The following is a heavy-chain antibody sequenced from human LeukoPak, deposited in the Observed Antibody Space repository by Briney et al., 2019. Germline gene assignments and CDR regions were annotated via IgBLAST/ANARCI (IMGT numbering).Heavy chain of an antibody. CDR1: GGTFSSYA. D-gene: IGHD2-15*01. CDR2: IIPIFGTA. V-gene: IGHV1-69*01. Sequence: GASVKVSCKASGGTFSSYAISWVRQAPGQGLEWMGGIIPIFGTANYAQKFQGRVTITADESTSTAYMELSSLRSEDTAVYYCARDRGSGVVANYYYYYYMDVWGKGTTVTISS. CDR3: ARDRGSGVVANYYYYYYMDV. J-gene: IGHJ6*03.